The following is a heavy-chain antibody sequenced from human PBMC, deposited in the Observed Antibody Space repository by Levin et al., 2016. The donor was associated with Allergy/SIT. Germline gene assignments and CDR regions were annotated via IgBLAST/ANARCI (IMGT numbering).Heavy chain of an antibody. V-gene: IGHV4-34*01. CDR3: ATDSDHAEAMVRGAPGDS. D-gene: IGHD3-10*01. CDR2: INHSGST. CDR1: GGSFSGYY. J-gene: IGHJ4*02. Sequence: SETLSLTCAVYGGSFSGYYWTWIRQPPGKGLEWIGEINHSGSTNYNPSLKSRVTISVDTSKNQFSLKMSSMSAADTAVYYCATDSDHAEAMVRGAPGDSWGQGTLVTVSS.